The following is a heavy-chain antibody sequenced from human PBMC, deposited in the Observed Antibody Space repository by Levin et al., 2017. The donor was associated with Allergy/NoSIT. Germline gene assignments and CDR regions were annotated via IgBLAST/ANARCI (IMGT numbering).Heavy chain of an antibody. V-gene: IGHV4-39*01. J-gene: IGHJ3*02. CDR1: GGSISSSSYY. CDR2: IYYSGST. CDR3: ARHEGERDILTGYYNVFRHAFDI. Sequence: SETLSLTCTVSGGSISSSSYYWGWIRQPPGKGLEWIGSIYYSGSTYYNPSLKSRVTISVDTSKNQFSLKLSSVTAADTAVYYCARHEGERDILTGYYNVFRHAFDIWGQGTMVTVSS. D-gene: IGHD3-9*01.